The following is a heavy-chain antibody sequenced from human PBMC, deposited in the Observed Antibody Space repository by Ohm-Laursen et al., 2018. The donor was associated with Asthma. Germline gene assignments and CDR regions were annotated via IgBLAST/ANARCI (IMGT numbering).Heavy chain of an antibody. CDR1: GGTFSSYA. D-gene: IGHD4-17*01. CDR2: IIPIFGTA. V-gene: IGHV1-69*13. J-gene: IGHJ4*02. Sequence: SVKVSCKASGGTFSSYAISWVRQAPGQGLEWMGGIIPIFGTANYAQKFQGRVTITADESTSTAYMELSSLRSEDTAVYYCASGLAGDYGDYVPDFWGQGSLVTVSA. CDR3: ASGLAGDYGDYVPDF.